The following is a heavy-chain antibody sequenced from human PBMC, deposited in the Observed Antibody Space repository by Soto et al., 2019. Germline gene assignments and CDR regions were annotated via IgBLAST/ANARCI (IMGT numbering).Heavy chain of an antibody. CDR3: AKDLTRQLAYWLDP. D-gene: IGHD6-6*01. J-gene: IGHJ5*02. CDR2: INAHSGGT. Sequence: GASVKVSCKASGFSFTGYYIQWLRQAPGQGLEWMGWINAHSGGTEYAQKFQGRVTLTRDTSISTAYMTLSSLRSDDTAIYYCAKDLTRQLAYWLDPWGQGTQVTVSS. CDR1: GFSFTGYY. V-gene: IGHV1-2*02.